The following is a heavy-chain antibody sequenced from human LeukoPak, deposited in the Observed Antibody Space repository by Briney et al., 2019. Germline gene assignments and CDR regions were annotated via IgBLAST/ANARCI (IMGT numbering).Heavy chain of an antibody. J-gene: IGHJ4*02. D-gene: IGHD3-10*01. CDR1: GGSINSYY. Sequence: SETLSLTCTVSGGSINSYYWSWIRQPPGKGMEWIGYIYYSGSTNYNPSLKSRVTISIDTPKNQFSLKLSSVTAADTAVYYCARLRIASGHYQIDYWGQRTLVTVSS. CDR2: IYYSGST. CDR3: ARLRIASGHYQIDY. V-gene: IGHV4-59*01.